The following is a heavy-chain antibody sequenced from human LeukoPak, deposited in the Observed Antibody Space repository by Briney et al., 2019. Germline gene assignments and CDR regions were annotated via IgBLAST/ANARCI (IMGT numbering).Heavy chain of an antibody. CDR1: GYSISSDYY. D-gene: IGHD5-24*01. CDR2: IYQSGST. J-gene: IGHJ2*01. V-gene: IGHV4-38-2*01. Sequence: SETLSLTCAVSGYSISSDYYWGWIRQPPGKGLEWIGSIYQSGSTHYNPSLKSRVTISVDTSKNQFSLELSSVTAADTAVYYCARNSSSDGYKSARSFDLWGRGTLVTVSS. CDR3: ARNSSSDGYKSARSFDL.